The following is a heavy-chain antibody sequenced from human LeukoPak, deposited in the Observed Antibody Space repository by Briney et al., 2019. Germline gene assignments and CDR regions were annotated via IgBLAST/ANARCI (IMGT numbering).Heavy chain of an antibody. D-gene: IGHD6-13*01. CDR2: IYYSGNT. CDR1: GGSISGYY. V-gene: IGHV4-59*08. CDR3: ARRARATAGGDYFDY. Sequence: SETLSLTCTVSGGSISGYYWTWIRQPPGKGLEWIGYIYYSGNTNYNPSLNSRVTISLDTSRSQFSLRLSSVTAADTAVYYCARRARATAGGDYFDYWGQGTLVTVSS. J-gene: IGHJ4*02.